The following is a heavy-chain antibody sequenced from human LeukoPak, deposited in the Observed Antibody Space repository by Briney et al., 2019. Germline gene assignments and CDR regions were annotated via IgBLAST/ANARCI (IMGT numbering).Heavy chain of an antibody. J-gene: IGHJ4*02. Sequence: SETLSLTCTVSGGSMSSYYWSWIRQPPGKQLEWIGYIYYSGSTTYSPSLKSRLTISVDTSKNEFSLKLSSATAADTAVYYCARYGLIRGFEYWGQGTLVTVSS. CDR3: ARYGLIRGFEY. V-gene: IGHV4-59*01. CDR2: IYYSGST. CDR1: GGSMSSYY. D-gene: IGHD3-16*01.